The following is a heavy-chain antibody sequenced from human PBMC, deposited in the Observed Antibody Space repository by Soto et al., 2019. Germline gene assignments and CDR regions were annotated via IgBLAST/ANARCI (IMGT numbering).Heavy chain of an antibody. CDR1: GFTFSSYA. V-gene: IGHV3-23*01. CDR3: AKDSLMVRGFDP. J-gene: IGHJ5*02. D-gene: IGHD3-10*01. CDR2: ISGSGGST. Sequence: GESLKISCAASGFTFSSYAMSWVRQAPGKGLEWVSAISGSGGSTYYADSVKGRFTISRDNSKNTLYLQMNSLRAEDTAVYYCAKDSLMVRGFDPWGQGTLVTVSS.